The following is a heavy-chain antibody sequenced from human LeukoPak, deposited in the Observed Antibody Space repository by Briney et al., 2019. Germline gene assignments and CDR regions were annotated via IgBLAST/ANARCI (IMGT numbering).Heavy chain of an antibody. CDR2: MHYTGSA. J-gene: IGHJ4*02. CDR1: GGSISGTSQY. V-gene: IGHV4-39*07. Sequence: SETLSLTCSVSGGSISGTSQYWGWIRQPPGKGLEWIGSMHYTGSAYYNPSLRSRVTLSLDTSTNQFFLNLNSVTAADTAIYYCARGGFPGYSTSWFYWGQGTLVTVSS. CDR3: ARGGFPGYSTSWFY. D-gene: IGHD6-13*01.